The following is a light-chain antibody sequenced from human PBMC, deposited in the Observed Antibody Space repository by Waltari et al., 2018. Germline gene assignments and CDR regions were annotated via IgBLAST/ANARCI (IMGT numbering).Light chain of an antibody. J-gene: IGLJ3*02. V-gene: IGLV4-69*01. CDR1: SGHSRNI. CDR2: VNSDGSH. CDR3: ETGGHGTWV. Sequence: QLVLTQSPSAPASLGASVKLTCTLSSGHSRNIIAWLQQRPERGPRYLMKVNSDGSHSKGDDIPDRFSGSSSGAERYLTISSLQSEDEADYYCETGGHGTWVFGGGTKLTVL.